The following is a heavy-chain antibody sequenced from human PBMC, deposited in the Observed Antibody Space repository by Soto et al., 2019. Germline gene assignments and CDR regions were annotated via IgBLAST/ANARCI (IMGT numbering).Heavy chain of an antibody. CDR1: GFSFTSYS. D-gene: IGHD4-17*01. Sequence: QGQLVQSGAEVKKPGASVKVSCGTSGFSFTSYSFHWVRQAPAQGLQWMGWINAGRGKTKYSQQFKSRVTFTWDTSANTVYMELSRLTSEDTSVFYCARWIDNGYFDYWGQGTLVTVSA. V-gene: IGHV1-3*01. J-gene: IGHJ4*02. CDR3: ARWIDNGYFDY. CDR2: INAGRGKT.